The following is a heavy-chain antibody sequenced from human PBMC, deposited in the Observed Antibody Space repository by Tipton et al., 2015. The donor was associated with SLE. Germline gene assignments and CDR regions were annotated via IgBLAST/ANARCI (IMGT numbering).Heavy chain of an antibody. Sequence: TLSLTCTVSGGSISSWSYYWGWIRLPPGKGLEWIGEINHSGTTNYNPSLKSRVTISVDTSKNQFSLKLSSVTAADTAVYYCARGIAVATPGYWGQGTLVTVSS. J-gene: IGHJ4*02. V-gene: IGHV4-39*07. CDR3: ARGIAVATPGY. D-gene: IGHD6-19*01. CDR2: INHSGTT. CDR1: GGSISSWSYY.